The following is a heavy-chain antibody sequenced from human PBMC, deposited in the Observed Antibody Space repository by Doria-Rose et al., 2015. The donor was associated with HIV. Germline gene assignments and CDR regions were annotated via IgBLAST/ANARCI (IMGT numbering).Heavy chain of an antibody. CDR1: GGSFSGYY. D-gene: IGHD1-1*01. J-gene: IGHJ6*02. Sequence: QVQLQQWGAGLVKPSETLSLTCAVFGGSFSGYYWSWIRQPPGKGLEWIGVIHHSGSTNYQTFLNSRVTISLDTSKNLFSLKLSSVTAADTAVYYCARGLLRGGWNDVDYYYGMDVWGQGTTVAVSS. CDR2: IHHSGST. V-gene: IGHV4-34*01. CDR3: ARGLLRGGWNDVDYYYGMDV.